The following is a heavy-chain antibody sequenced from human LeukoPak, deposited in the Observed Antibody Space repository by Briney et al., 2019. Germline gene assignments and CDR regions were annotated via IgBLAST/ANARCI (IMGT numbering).Heavy chain of an antibody. CDR1: GSSFTSYW. CDR3: ARARGYSYYFDY. CDR2: IYPGDSDT. Sequence: TPGESLKISCKGSGSSFTSYWIGLVRQMPGKVLGWMGIIYPGDSDTRYSSHFQGQVTISADKTISTAYLQWSSPKASDTAMYYCARARGYSYYFDYWGQGTLVTVSS. J-gene: IGHJ4*02. D-gene: IGHD5-18*01. V-gene: IGHV5-51*01.